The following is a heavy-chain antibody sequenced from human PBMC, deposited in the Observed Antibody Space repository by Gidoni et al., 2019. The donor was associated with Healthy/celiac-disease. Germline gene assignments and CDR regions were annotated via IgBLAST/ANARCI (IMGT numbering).Heavy chain of an antibody. V-gene: IGHV3-30*18. D-gene: IGHD3-3*01. Sequence: QVQLVESGGGVVQPGRSLRLSCAASGFTFSSYGMHWVRQAPGKGLEWVAVISYDGSNKYYADSVKGRFTISRDNSKNTLYLQMNSLRAEDTAVYYCAKGYDFWSGIDYWGQGTLVTVSS. CDR2: ISYDGSNK. CDR3: AKGYDFWSGIDY. CDR1: GFTFSSYG. J-gene: IGHJ4*02.